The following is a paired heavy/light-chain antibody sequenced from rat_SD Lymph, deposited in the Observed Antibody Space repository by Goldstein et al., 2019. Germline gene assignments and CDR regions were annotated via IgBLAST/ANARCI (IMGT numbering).Heavy chain of an antibody. Sequence: EVQLVESGGGLVQPGRSLKLSCAASGFTFSNYGMAWVRQTPTKGLEWVASISTGGGNTYYRDSVKGRFTISRDNAKNTQYLQMDSLRSEDTATYYCARHGYYGGHRDWFAYWGQGTLVTVSS. CDR2: ISTGGGNT. D-gene: IGHD1-11*01. CDR3: ARHGYYGGHRDWFAY. J-gene: IGHJ3*01. V-gene: IGHV5S14*01. CDR1: GFTFSNYG.
Light chain of an antibody. CDR2: GAS. CDR3: QQSRNELT. Sequence: DIVLTQSPALAVSLGQRATISCRASESVRSSMHWYQQKSGQQPKLLIYGASNLASGVPARFSGSGSGTDFTFTIDPVEADDIATYYCQQSRNELTFGSGTKLEIK. J-gene: IGKJ5*01. CDR1: ESVRSS. V-gene: IGKV3S5*01.